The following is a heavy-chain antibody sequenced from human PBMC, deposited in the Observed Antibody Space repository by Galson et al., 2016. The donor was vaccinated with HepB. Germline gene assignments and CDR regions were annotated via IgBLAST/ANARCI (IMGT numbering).Heavy chain of an antibody. CDR3: ARARRSGSGWYFDY. D-gene: IGHD3-10*01. V-gene: IGHV4-31*03. J-gene: IGHJ4*02. CDR1: GGSITITDYY. CDR2: IYYSGTT. Sequence: LSLTCTVSGGSITITDYYWSWIRQHPGKGLEWIGYIYYSGTTYYSPSLKSRVTISVDTSKSPFSLRLSSVTAADTAVYYCARARRSGSGWYFDYWGQGALVTVSS.